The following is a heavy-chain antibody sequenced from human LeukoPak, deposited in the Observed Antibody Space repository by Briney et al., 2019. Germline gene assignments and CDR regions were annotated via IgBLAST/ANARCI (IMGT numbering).Heavy chain of an antibody. V-gene: IGHV3-23*01. Sequence: GRSLRLSCAASGFTFSNYAKSWVRQAPGKGLEWVSGISATDGSTYYADSVKGRFIISRDTSKNMLYLQMTSLRAEDTAVYYCTKSTGNYYYYYALDVWGQGTTVTVS. D-gene: IGHD1-1*01. J-gene: IGHJ6*02. CDR3: TKSTGNYYYYYALDV. CDR2: ISATDGST. CDR1: GFTFSNYA.